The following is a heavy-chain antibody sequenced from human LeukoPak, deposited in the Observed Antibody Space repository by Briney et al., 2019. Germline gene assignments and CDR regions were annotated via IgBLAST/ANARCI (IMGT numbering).Heavy chain of an antibody. J-gene: IGHJ4*02. CDR3: ARGPHTGVNYYDSSGYYY. CDR2: INHSGST. CDR1: GGSFSGYY. D-gene: IGHD3-22*01. Sequence: PSETLSLTCAVYGGSFSGYYWSWIRQPPGKGLEWIGEINHSGSTNYNPSLKSRVTISVDTSKNQFSLKLSSVTAADTAVYYCARGPHTGVNYYDSSGYYYWGQGTLVTVSS. V-gene: IGHV4-34*01.